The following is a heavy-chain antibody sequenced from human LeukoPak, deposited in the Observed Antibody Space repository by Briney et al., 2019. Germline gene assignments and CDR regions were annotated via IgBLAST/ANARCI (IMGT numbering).Heavy chain of an antibody. V-gene: IGHV1-58*01. J-gene: IGHJ3*01. CDR3: AAEAAYYYDSRDAFDV. CDR2: IVVGSGNT. D-gene: IGHD3-22*01. Sequence: GASVKVSRKASGFTFTSSAVQWVRQARGQRLEWIGWIVVGSGNTNYAQKFQERVTITRDMSTSLVYMELSSLRSEDTAVYYCAAEAAYYYDSRDAFDVWGQGTMVTVSS. CDR1: GFTFTSSA.